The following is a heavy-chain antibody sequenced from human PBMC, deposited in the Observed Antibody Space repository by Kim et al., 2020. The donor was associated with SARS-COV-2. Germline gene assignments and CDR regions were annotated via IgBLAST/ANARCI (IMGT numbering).Heavy chain of an antibody. J-gene: IGHJ6*02. CDR1: GFTFSSYA. CDR2: ISYDGSNK. Sequence: GGSLRLSCAASGFTFSSYAMHWVRQAPGKGLEWVAVISYDGSNKYYADSVKGRFTISRDNSKNTLYLQMNSLRAEDTAVYYCAREIGGVAAIYYYGMDVWGQGTTVTVSS. D-gene: IGHD5-12*01. CDR3: AREIGGVAAIYYYGMDV. V-gene: IGHV3-30*04.